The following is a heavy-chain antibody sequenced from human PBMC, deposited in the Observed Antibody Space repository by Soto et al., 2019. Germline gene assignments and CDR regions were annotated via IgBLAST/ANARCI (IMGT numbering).Heavy chain of an antibody. D-gene: IGHD3-3*01. J-gene: IGHJ4*02. CDR3: TTELYDFWSSYEDY. CDR2: IKSKTDGGTT. CDR1: GFTFSNAW. Sequence: GGSLRLSCAASGFTFSNAWMSWVRQAPGKGLEWVGRIKSKTDGGTTDYAAPVKGRFTISRDDSKNTLYLQMNSLKTEDTAVYYCTTELYDFWSSYEDYWGQGTLVTVSS. V-gene: IGHV3-15*01.